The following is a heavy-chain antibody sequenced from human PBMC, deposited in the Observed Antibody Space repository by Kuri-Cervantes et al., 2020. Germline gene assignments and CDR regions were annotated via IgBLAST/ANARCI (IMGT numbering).Heavy chain of an antibody. D-gene: IGHD5-12*01. CDR1: GFTFDDYA. V-gene: IGHV3-9*01. CDR3: ARYLGYSGYGYFDY. Sequence: GGSLRLSCAASGFTFDDYAMHWVRQAPGKGLEWVSGISWNSGSIGYADSVKGRFTISRDNSKNTLYLQMNSLRAEDTAVYYCARYLGYSGYGYFDYWGQGTPVTVSS. J-gene: IGHJ4*02. CDR2: ISWNSGSI.